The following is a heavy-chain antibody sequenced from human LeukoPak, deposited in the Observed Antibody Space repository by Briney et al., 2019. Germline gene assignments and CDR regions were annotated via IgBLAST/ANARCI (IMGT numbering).Heavy chain of an antibody. V-gene: IGHV1-2*02. CDR2: INPNSGGT. J-gene: IGHJ4*02. Sequence: ASVKVSCKASGYPFTGYYMHWVRQAPGQGLEWMGWINPNSGGTNYSQKFQGRVTMTRDTSISTAYMELSRLRSDDTAVYYCARSSTVVTPVDHWGQGTLVTVSS. D-gene: IGHD4-23*01. CDR1: GYPFTGYY. CDR3: ARSSTVVTPVDH.